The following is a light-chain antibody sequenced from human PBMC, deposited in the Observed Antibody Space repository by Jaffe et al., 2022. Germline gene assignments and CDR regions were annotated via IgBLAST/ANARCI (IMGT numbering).Light chain of an antibody. J-gene: IGKJ1*01. V-gene: IGKV3-20*01. CDR2: GAS. CDR1: QSVSSSY. Sequence: EIVLTQSPGTLSLSPGERATLSCRASQSVSSSYLAWYQQKPGQAPRLLIYGASSRATGIPDRFSGSGSGTDFTLTISRLEPEDFAVYYCQQYGSSPFSRAPWTFGQGTKVEIK. CDR3: QQYGSSPFSRAPWT.